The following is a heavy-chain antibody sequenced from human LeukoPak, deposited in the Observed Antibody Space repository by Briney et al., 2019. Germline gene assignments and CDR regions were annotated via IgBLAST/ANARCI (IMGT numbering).Heavy chain of an antibody. CDR3: ASKDYGSGDYGMEV. Sequence: ASVKVSCKASGYAFTGYYMHWVRQAPGQGLECKGWMNLKSGGANYAQKFQGRVTMTRDTSITTAYMELSRLRSDDTAVYYCASKDYGSGDYGMEVWGQGTTVTVSS. CDR1: GYAFTGYY. D-gene: IGHD3-10*01. CDR2: MNLKSGGA. V-gene: IGHV1-2*02. J-gene: IGHJ6*02.